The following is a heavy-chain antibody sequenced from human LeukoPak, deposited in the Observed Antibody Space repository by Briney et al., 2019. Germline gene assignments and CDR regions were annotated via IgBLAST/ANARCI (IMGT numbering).Heavy chain of an antibody. V-gene: IGHV3-21*01. D-gene: IGHD6-13*01. CDR1: GFTFNIHW. CDR2: ISSSSSYI. J-gene: IGHJ4*02. Sequence: NPGGSLRLSYAASGFTFNIHWMNWVRQAPGKGLEWVSSISSSSSYIYYADSVKGRFTISRDNAKNSLYLQMNSLRAEDTAVYYCARGHIAAENYFDYWGQGTLVTVSS. CDR3: ARGHIAAENYFDY.